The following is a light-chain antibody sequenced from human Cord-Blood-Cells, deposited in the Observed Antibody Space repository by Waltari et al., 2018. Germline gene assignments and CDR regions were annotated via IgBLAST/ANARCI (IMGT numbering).Light chain of an antibody. V-gene: IGLV2-8*01. CDR1: SSDVGGYNY. CDR2: EVS. CDR3: SSYAGSNNLV. J-gene: IGLJ3*02. Sequence: QSALTQPPSASGSPGQSVTISCTGTSSDVGGYNYVSSSQRHPGRAPNLMIYEVSKRPSVVPVRFSGSTSGNTASLTVSGLQAEDEADYYCSSYAGSNNLVFGGGTKLTVL.